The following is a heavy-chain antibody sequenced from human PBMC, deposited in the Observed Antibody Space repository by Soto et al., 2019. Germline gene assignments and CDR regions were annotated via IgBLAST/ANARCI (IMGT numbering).Heavy chain of an antibody. CDR1: GFSFSTST. D-gene: IGHD1-1*01. CDR2: ISSGSTTI. Sequence: PGGSLRLSCAASGFSFSTSTMNWVRQAPGKGLEWVSYISSGSTTIYYADSVKGRFTISRDNGKNSLYLQMNSLRDEDTAVYYCARVRRNDASDYYVMDVWGQGTTVTVSS. J-gene: IGHJ6*02. V-gene: IGHV3-48*02. CDR3: ARVRRNDASDYYVMDV.